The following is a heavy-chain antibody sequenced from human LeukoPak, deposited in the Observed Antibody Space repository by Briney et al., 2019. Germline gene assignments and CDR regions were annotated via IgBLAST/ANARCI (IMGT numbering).Heavy chain of an antibody. Sequence: GGSLRLPCAASGFTFSTYAMSWVRQAPGKGLEWVATVSGSGLYTYYADSVRGRFTISRDNSKDTFYLQMNSLRAEDTAVYYCAKLMSQPALLFFDQWGQGTLVTVSS. V-gene: IGHV3-23*01. CDR1: GFTFSTYA. D-gene: IGHD3-10*01. CDR3: AKLMSQPALLFFDQ. J-gene: IGHJ4*02. CDR2: VSGSGLYT.